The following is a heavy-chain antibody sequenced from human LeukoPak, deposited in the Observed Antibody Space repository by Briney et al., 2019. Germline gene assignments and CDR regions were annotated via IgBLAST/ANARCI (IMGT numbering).Heavy chain of an antibody. Sequence: PSETLSLTCAVYGGSFSGYYWSWIRRPPGKGLEWIGEINHSGSTNYNPSLKSRATISVDTSKNQFSLKLSSVTAADTAVYYCARTTEGEYTYDYFYYYYMDVWGKGTTVTISS. CDR2: INHSGST. D-gene: IGHD5-18*01. J-gene: IGHJ6*03. CDR1: GGSFSGYY. CDR3: ARTTEGEYTYDYFYYYYMDV. V-gene: IGHV4-34*01.